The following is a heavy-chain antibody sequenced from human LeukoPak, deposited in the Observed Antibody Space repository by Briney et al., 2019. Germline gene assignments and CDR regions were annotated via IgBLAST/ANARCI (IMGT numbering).Heavy chain of an antibody. J-gene: IGHJ4*02. V-gene: IGHV5-51*01. CDR2: IYPGDSDT. CDR3: ARLSAGSSWAGYFDY. Sequence: PGESLKISCKGSGSSFTSYWIGWVRQLPGKGLEWMGIIYPGDSDTRYSPSFQGQVTISADKSISTAYLQWSSLKASDTAMYYCARLSAGSSWAGYFDYWGQGTLVTVSS. D-gene: IGHD6-13*01. CDR1: GSSFTSYW.